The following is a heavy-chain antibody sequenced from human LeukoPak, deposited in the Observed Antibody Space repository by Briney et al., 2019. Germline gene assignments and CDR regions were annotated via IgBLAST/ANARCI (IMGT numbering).Heavy chain of an antibody. J-gene: IGHJ6*02. V-gene: IGHV4-61*02. CDR3: ARGPYIYNYGMDV. CDR1: GVSISSGSYY. CDR2: IYTSGST. Sequence: PSQTLSLTCTVSGVSISSGSYYWRWIRQPAGKVLEWIGRIYTSGSTNYNPSLKSRVTISLDTSKNQFSLKLSSVTASDTAVYYCARGPYIYNYGMDVWGQGTTVTVSS. D-gene: IGHD2-2*02.